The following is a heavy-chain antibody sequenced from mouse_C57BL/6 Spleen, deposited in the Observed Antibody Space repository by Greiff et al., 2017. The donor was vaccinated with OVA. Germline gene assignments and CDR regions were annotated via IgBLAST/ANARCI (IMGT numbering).Heavy chain of an antibody. CDR1: GFNIKDYY. J-gene: IGHJ3*01. CDR3: ARKENSNYGGFAY. D-gene: IGHD2-5*01. CDR2: IDPEDGET. V-gene: IGHV14-2*01. Sequence: VQLQQSGAELVKPGASVTLSCTASGFNIKDYYMHWVKQITEQGLEWIGRIDPEDGETKYDPNFKGKATLTADTSSNTAYLQLSSLTSEDTAVYYCARKENSNYGGFAYWGQGTLVTVSA.